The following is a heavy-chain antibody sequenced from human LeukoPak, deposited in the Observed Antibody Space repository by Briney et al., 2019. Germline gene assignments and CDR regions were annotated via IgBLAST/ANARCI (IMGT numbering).Heavy chain of an antibody. D-gene: IGHD3-3*01. CDR3: ARDSAYYDFWSGYYRYYGMDV. J-gene: IGHJ6*02. V-gene: IGHV3-48*02. CDR2: ISSSSSTI. CDR1: GFTFSSYS. Sequence: PGGSLRLSCAASGFTFSSYSMNWVRQAPGKGLEWVSYISSSSSTIYYADSVKGRFTISRDNAKNSLYLQMNSLRDEDTAVYYCARDSAYYDFWSGYYRYYGMDVWGQGTTVTVSS.